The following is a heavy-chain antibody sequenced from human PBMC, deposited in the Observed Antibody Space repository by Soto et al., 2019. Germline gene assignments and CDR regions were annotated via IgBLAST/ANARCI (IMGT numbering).Heavy chain of an antibody. D-gene: IGHD2-8*01. Sequence: EVQLVESGGGLVQPGGSLRLSCAASGFSFGTSDMHWVRQTTGKGLQWVSTIGNAGDTDYPDSVKGRFTISRENARNSLYLQMNNLRAGDTAVYYCARTYCINGECYFGTFDLWGQGTMVTVSS. CDR1: GFSFGTSD. CDR3: ARTYCINGECYFGTFDL. J-gene: IGHJ3*01. CDR2: IGNAGDT. V-gene: IGHV3-13*01.